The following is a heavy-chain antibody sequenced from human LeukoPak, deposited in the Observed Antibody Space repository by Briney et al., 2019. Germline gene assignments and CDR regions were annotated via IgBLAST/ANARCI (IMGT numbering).Heavy chain of an antibody. Sequence: PSETLSLTCTVSGGSISSGDYYWSWIRQPPGKGLEWIGYIYYSGSTYYNPSLKSRVTISVDTSKNQFSLKLSSVTAADTAVYYCARDLTYYDFWSGYYTGTGLYDYWGQRTLVTVSS. D-gene: IGHD3-3*01. CDR3: ARDLTYYDFWSGYYTGTGLYDY. V-gene: IGHV4-30-4*08. J-gene: IGHJ4*02. CDR2: IYYSGST. CDR1: GGSISSGDYY.